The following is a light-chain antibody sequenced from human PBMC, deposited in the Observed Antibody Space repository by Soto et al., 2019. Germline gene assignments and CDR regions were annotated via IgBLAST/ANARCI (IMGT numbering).Light chain of an antibody. CDR1: QRVSSN. CDR2: RAS. Sequence: EILMTQSPATLSVSPGGSATLSCRASQRVSSNFAWYRQKPGQAPTLLIYRASTRATGIPARVSGSGSGTEFTLTIGSLQSEDFAVYYCQQYNNWPYTFGQGTKLEIK. CDR3: QQYNNWPYT. V-gene: IGKV3-15*01. J-gene: IGKJ2*01.